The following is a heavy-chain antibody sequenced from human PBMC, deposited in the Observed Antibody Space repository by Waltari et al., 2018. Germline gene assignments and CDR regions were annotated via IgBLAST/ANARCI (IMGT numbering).Heavy chain of an antibody. D-gene: IGHD6-19*01. CDR1: GGSISSHY. CDR3: ARGIHSSGPTSGYGMDV. V-gene: IGHV4-59*11. Sequence: QVQLQESGPGLVKPSETLSLTCTVSGGSISSHYWSWIRRPPGKGLEWIGYIYYSGSTNYNPSLKSRVTISVDTSKNQFSLKLSSVTAADTAVYYCARGIHSSGPTSGYGMDVWGQGTTVTVSS. CDR2: IYYSGST. J-gene: IGHJ6*02.